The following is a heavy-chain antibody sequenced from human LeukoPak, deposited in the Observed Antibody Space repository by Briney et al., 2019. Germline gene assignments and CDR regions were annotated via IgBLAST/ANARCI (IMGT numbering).Heavy chain of an antibody. D-gene: IGHD6-6*01. CDR1: GFTFRDFS. CDR3: ARDLGSSGYSSTSGWFDP. CDR2: ISGDGGVT. J-gene: IGHJ5*02. Sequence: SGGSLRLSCAASGFTFRDFSMHWVRQVAGKGLEWVSLISGDGGVTHYGDSVRGRFTISRDNSKNSLYLQMSSLRAEDTAVYYCARDLGSSGYSSTSGWFDPWGQGTLVIVSS. V-gene: IGHV3-43*02.